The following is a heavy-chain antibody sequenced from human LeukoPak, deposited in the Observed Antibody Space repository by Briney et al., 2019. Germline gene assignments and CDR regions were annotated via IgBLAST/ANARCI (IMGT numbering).Heavy chain of an antibody. J-gene: IGHJ6*02. D-gene: IGHD3-3*01. V-gene: IGHV3-33*01. CDR3: ARDRLDAYYDFWSGYQKPEYYYYGMDV. CDR2: IWYDGSNK. CDR1: GFTFSSYG. Sequence: PGRSLRLSCAASGFTFSSYGMHWVRQAPGKGLEWVAVIWYDGSNKYYADSVKGRFTISRDNSKNTLYLQMNSLRAEDTAVYYCARDRLDAYYDFWSGYQKPEYYYYGMDVWGQGTTVTVSS.